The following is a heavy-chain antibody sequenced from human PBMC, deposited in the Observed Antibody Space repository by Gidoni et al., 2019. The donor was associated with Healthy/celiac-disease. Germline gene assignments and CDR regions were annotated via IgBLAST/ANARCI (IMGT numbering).Heavy chain of an antibody. J-gene: IGHJ4*02. CDR3: TTGYCSGGSCYSIDY. CDR2: IRSKANSYAT. D-gene: IGHD2-15*01. CDR1: GFTFSGSA. V-gene: IGHV3-73*02. Sequence: EVQLVESGGGLVQPGGSLKLSCAASGFTFSGSAMHWVRQASGKGLEWVGRIRSKANSYATAYAAPVKGRFTISRDDSKNTAYLQMNSLKTEDTAVYYCTTGYCSGGSCYSIDYWGQGTLVTVSS.